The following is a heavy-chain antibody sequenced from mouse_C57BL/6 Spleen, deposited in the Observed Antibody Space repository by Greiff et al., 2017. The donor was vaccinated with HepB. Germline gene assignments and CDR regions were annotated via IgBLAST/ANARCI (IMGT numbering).Heavy chain of an antibody. Sequence: VKLMESGAELVRPGASVTLSCKASGYTFTDYEMHWVKQTPVHGLEWIGAIDPETGGTAYNQKCKGKAILTADKSSSTAYMELRSLTSEDSAVYYCTRERLRSYFDYWGQGTTLTVSS. CDR2: IDPETGGT. J-gene: IGHJ2*01. CDR1: GYTFTDYE. V-gene: IGHV1-15*01. CDR3: TRERLRSYFDY. D-gene: IGHD2-4*01.